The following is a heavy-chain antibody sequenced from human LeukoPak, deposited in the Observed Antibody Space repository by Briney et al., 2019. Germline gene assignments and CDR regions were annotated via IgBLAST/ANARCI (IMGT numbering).Heavy chain of an antibody. V-gene: IGHV3-23*01. CDR1: GFTFSDYY. J-gene: IGHJ4*02. Sequence: PGGSLRLSCAASGFTFSDYYMSWIRQAPGKGLEWVSAISGSGGSTYYADSVKGRFTISRDNSKNTLYLQMNSLRAEDAAVYYCAKFGGWLGTDYWGQGILVTVSS. CDR3: AKFGGWLGTDY. CDR2: ISGSGGST. D-gene: IGHD6-19*01.